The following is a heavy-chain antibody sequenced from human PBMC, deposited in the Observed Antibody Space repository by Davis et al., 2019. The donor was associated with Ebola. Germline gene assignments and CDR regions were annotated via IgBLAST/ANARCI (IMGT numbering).Heavy chain of an antibody. Sequence: PSETLSLTCTVAGGSISSHYWSWIRQPPGKELEWIGYIYYSGSTNYSPSLKSRVTISVDTSKNQFSLKLSSVTAADTAVYYCARSVYYYDSSGFVRWGQGTLVTVSS. J-gene: IGHJ4*02. CDR1: GGSISSHY. CDR3: ARSVYYYDSSGFVR. V-gene: IGHV4-59*11. CDR2: IYYSGST. D-gene: IGHD3-22*01.